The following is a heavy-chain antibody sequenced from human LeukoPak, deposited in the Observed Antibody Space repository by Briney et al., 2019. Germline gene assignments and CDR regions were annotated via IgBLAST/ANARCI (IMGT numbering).Heavy chain of an antibody. V-gene: IGHV3-9*01. CDR1: GFTFDDYA. Sequence: GGSLRLSCAVSGFTFDDYAMHWVRQAPGKGLEWISGISWNSGSTDFADSVKGRFTISRDNAKNSLYLQMNSLRPEDTALYYCTKAEGFFGGFYDHWGQGTLVTVSS. D-gene: IGHD4-23*01. CDR3: TKAEGFFGGFYDH. J-gene: IGHJ5*02. CDR2: ISWNSGST.